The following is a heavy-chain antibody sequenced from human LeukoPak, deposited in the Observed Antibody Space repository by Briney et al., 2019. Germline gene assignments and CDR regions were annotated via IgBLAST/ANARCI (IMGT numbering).Heavy chain of an antibody. D-gene: IGHD5-12*01. Sequence: GESLKISCKGSGYIFTDFWIGWVRPMPGKGLEWMGVIYPRDSDTRYSPSFRGQVTISDDKSINTAYLQRSALKASDTAMYYCARGQGLSGVADLWGPGTLITVSS. J-gene: IGHJ5*02. CDR2: IYPRDSDT. V-gene: IGHV5-51*01. CDR1: GYIFTDFW. CDR3: ARGQGLSGVADL.